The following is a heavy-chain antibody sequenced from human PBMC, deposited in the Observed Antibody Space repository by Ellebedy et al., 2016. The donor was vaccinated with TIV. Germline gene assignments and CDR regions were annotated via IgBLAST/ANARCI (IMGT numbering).Heavy chain of an antibody. D-gene: IGHD3-16*01. CDR1: GFTFSTYA. CDR2: TYGCGGTK. V-gene: IGHV3-23*01. Sequence: GESLKISCVGSGFTFSTYAMAWVRQTPGKGLEWVSGTYGCGGTKYYADSVKGRFTISRDNSKNTLYLQMNSLRAEDTAIYYCAKDQVGGDGRWVFDLWGQGTMVTVSS. CDR3: AKDQVGGDGRWVFDL. J-gene: IGHJ3*01.